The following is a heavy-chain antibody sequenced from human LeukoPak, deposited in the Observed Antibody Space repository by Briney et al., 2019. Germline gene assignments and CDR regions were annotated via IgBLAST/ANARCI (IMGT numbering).Heavy chain of an antibody. V-gene: IGHV4-34*01. Sequence: SETLSLTCAVYGGSFSGYYWSWIRQPPGKGLEWIGEINHSGSTPYNPSLNSRVTISVDTSKNQFSLKLSSVTAADTAVYYCARVEEGYGSGRRENYYYYYMDVWGKGTTVTISS. CDR3: ARVEEGYGSGRRENYYYYYMDV. CDR1: GGSFSGYY. J-gene: IGHJ6*03. D-gene: IGHD3-10*01. CDR2: INHSGST.